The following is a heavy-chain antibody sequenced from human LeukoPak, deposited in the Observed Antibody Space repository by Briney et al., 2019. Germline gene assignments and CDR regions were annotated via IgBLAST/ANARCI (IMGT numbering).Heavy chain of an antibody. V-gene: IGHV3-30-3*01. CDR3: ARGPPGTWAGDY. J-gene: IGHJ4*02. D-gene: IGHD3-10*01. CDR1: GFTFSSYS. CDR2: MSYNGNNK. Sequence: PGKSLRLSCAASGFTFSSYSMHWVRQAPGKGLEWVAIMSYNGNNKYYADFVKGRFTISRDTSKNTLYLEMNSLRPEDTAMYYCARGPPGTWAGDYWGQGTLVTVPS.